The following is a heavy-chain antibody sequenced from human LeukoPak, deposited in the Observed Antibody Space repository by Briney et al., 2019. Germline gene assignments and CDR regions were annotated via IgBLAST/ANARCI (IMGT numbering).Heavy chain of an antibody. J-gene: IGHJ1*01. CDR3: AKASRNCSRTSCYEYFQH. D-gene: IGHD2-2*01. CDR1: GFTFSMYA. V-gene: IGHV3-23*01. Sequence: PGGSLRLSCAASGFTFSMYAMSWVRQAPGKGLEWVSVISVDGGSTYYADSVKGRVTISRDNSKNTLYLQMNSLRAEDTAVYYCAKASRNCSRTSCYEYFQHWGQGTLVTVSS. CDR2: ISVDGGST.